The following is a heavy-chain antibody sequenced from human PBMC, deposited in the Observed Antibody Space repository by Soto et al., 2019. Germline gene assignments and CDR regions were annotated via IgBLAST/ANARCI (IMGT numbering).Heavy chain of an antibody. CDR3: ARGVQLFVSDY. D-gene: IGHD3-3*01. Sequence: EVQLVESGGGLVQPGGSLRLSCAASGFTFSSYSMNWVRQAPGKGLEWVSYISSSSSTIYYADSVKGRFTISRDNAKNAMYLQLNSLRAADMAVYYCARGVQLFVSDYWGQGSLVSVSP. J-gene: IGHJ4*02. CDR1: GFTFSSYS. V-gene: IGHV3-48*01. CDR2: ISSSSSTI.